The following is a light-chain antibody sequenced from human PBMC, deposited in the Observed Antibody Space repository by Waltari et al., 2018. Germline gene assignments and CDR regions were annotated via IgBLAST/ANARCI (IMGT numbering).Light chain of an antibody. CDR1: QSVGRF. CDR3: QHRGNWPLLA. Sequence: EIVLAQSPATLSFSPGDRATPSCRASQSVGRFLAWYPRNPGQAPRLLIYDASDRATGTPARFSGSGSGTDFTLTISSLEPEDFAVYYCQHRGNWPLLAFGQGTRLEIK. J-gene: IGKJ5*01. CDR2: DAS. V-gene: IGKV3-11*01.